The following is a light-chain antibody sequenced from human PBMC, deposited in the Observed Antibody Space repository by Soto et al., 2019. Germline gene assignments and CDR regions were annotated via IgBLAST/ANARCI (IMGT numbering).Light chain of an antibody. CDR2: DNN. V-gene: IGLV1-51*01. CDR1: SSDVGSNY. Sequence: QSVLTQPASVSGSPGQSITISCTGTSSDVGSNYVSWYQQLPGTAPKLLIYDNNKRPSGTPDRFSGSKSGASATLGITGLQTGDEADYYCGIYDRSLSWVFGHGTKVTV. J-gene: IGLJ1*01. CDR3: GIYDRSLSWV.